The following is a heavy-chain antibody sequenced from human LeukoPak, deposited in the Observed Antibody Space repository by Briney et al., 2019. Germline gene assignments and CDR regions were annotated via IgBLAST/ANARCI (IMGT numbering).Heavy chain of an antibody. CDR2: IIPIFGSP. J-gene: IGHJ4*02. CDR1: VASFSSYG. Sequence: SVRVSCKASVASFSSYGISWVRQAPGQGLEWMGGIIPIFGSPNYAQKFQGRLTITTDESTSTAYMELSSLRSDDTAVFYCATGVRAIPIYYWGQGTLVTVSS. CDR3: ATGVRAIPIYY. V-gene: IGHV1-69*05. D-gene: IGHD2-21*01.